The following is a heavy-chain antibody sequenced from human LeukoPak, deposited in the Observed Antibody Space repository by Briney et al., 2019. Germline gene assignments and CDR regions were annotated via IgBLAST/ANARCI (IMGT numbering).Heavy chain of an antibody. CDR1: GFPFSTYA. Sequence: PGGSLDLSGAASGFPFSTYAMTGVRRAPGKGLEGVSTINGSDGGTYSADSVKGRFSISRDNSKNKLYLLMNSLRAEDTAVYYCAKMQGYFDYWGQGTLVPVSS. J-gene: IGHJ4*02. V-gene: IGHV3-23*01. CDR3: AKMQGYFDY. CDR2: INGSDGGT.